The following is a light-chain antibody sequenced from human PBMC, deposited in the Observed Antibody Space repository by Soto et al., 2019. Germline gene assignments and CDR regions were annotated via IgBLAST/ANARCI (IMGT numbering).Light chain of an antibody. V-gene: IGKV1-9*01. CDR1: QGISNY. Sequence: DPQMHQSLSFPSTSVGDRVPISCRSSQGISNYLAWYKQKQGKAPKLLIYAESTWQSGVQYRFSRSGSGKEFTITISSMQDEDFEIYYCQQLYSYPRTCGRGTKG. CDR3: QQLYSYPRT. J-gene: IGKJ1*01. CDR2: AES.